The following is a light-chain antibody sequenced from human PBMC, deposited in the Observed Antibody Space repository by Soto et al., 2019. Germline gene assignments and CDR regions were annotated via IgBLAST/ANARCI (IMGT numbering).Light chain of an antibody. J-gene: IGLJ1*01. V-gene: IGLV1-40*01. CDR1: SSNIGAGYD. Sequence: QSVLTQPPSVSVAPGQRVTISCTGSSSNIGAGYDVHWYQQLPGTAPKLLIYGNSNRPSGVPDRFSGSKSGTSASLAITGLQAEDEADYYCQSYDSSLSGRVFGTGTKLTVL. CDR3: QSYDSSLSGRV. CDR2: GNS.